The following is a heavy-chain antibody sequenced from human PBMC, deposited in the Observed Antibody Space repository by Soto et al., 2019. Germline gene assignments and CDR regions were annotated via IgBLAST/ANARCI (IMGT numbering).Heavy chain of an antibody. CDR1: GFTFSSYA. CDR3: AKVTYYGSGSYYNKVFDY. CDR2: ISGSGGST. V-gene: IGHV3-23*01. Sequence: GGSLRLSCAASGFTFSSYAMSWVRQAPGKGLEWVSAISGSGGSTYYADSVKGRFTISRDNSKNTLYLQMNSLRAEDTAVYYCAKVTYYGSGSYYNKVFDYWGQGTLVTVSS. J-gene: IGHJ4*02. D-gene: IGHD3-10*01.